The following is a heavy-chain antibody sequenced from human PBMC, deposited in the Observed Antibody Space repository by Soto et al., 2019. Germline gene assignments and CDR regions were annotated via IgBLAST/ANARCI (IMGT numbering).Heavy chain of an antibody. CDR2: ISHDGSNK. CDR3: ARSYDSSGPNWFDP. Sequence: LSLSCAASCFTFSDYPMHWGRQTPGKGLEWGAVISHDGSNKYYADSGKCRFTISRDNSKNTLYLQMNSLRAEDTAVYYRARSYDSSGPNWFDPWGQGTMVTVSS. D-gene: IGHD3-22*01. J-gene: IGHJ5*02. CDR1: CFTFSDYP. V-gene: IGHV3-30-3*01.